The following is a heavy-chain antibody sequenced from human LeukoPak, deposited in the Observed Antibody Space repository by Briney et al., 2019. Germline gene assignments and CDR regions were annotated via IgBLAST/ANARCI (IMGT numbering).Heavy chain of an antibody. D-gene: IGHD6-13*01. CDR1: GFTFSSYW. V-gene: IGHV3-21*05. CDR3: ARNPAAGTLGY. J-gene: IGHJ4*02. Sequence: GGSLRLSCAASGFTFSSYWMHWVRQAPGKGLEWVSYISSSFSYTNYADSVKGRFTISRDNAKNSLYLQMTSLRAEDTAVYYCARNPAAGTLGYWGQGTLVTVSS. CDR2: ISSSFSYT.